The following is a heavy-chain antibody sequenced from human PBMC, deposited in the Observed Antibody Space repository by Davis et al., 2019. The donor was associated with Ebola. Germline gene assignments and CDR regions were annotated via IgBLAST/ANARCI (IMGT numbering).Heavy chain of an antibody. V-gene: IGHV3-30*04. Sequence: GGSLRLSCAASGFTFSSYAMHWVRQAPGKGLEWVAVISYDGSNKYYADSVKGRFTISRDNSKNTLYLQMNSLRAEDTAVYYCARSTGMDVWGQGTTVTVSS. CDR2: ISYDGSNK. J-gene: IGHJ6*02. CDR3: ARSTGMDV. CDR1: GFTFSSYA.